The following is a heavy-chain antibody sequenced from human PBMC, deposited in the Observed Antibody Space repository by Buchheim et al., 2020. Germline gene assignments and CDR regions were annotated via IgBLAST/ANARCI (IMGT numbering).Heavy chain of an antibody. D-gene: IGHD3-3*01. V-gene: IGHV4-34*01. CDR2: INHAGST. CDR1: GGSLNPYY. J-gene: IGHJ4*02. CDR3: ARVEYPYGHGYYF. Sequence: QVQLQQWGAGLLKASETLSLTCAVPGGSLNPYYWSWIRQPPGKGLEWIGDINHAGSTNDYAPLRSRLTMSIDSSKNQLSLKLISVTAADTAVYYCARVEYPYGHGYYFWGQGTL.